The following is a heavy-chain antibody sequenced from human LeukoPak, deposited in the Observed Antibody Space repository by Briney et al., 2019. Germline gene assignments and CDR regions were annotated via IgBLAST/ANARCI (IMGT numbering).Heavy chain of an antibody. J-gene: IGHJ4*02. CDR3: ARDDDGRGYSPYFDY. CDR1: GFTFSTYG. V-gene: IGHV3-33*01. D-gene: IGHD3-22*01. CDR2: VWYDGINK. Sequence: GGSLRLSCAASGFTFSTYGMHWVRQAPGKGLEWVAVVWYDGINKYYADSVKGRFTISRDNSKNTLYLQMDNLRAEDTAVYYCARDDDGRGYSPYFDYWGQGALVTVSS.